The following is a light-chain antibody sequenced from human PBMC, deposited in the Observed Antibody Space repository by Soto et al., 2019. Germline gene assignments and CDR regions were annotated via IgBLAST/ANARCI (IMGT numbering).Light chain of an antibody. CDR2: LNSDGSH. Sequence: QSVLTQSPSASASLGASVKLTCTLSRGHISYAIAWHQQQPEKGPRYLMKLNSDGSHSKGDGIPDRLSGSSSGAERYLTISSLQAEDEADYYCQTWCTGIPWVFGGGTKLTVL. CDR3: QTWCTGIPWV. J-gene: IGLJ3*02. V-gene: IGLV4-69*01. CDR1: RGHISYA.